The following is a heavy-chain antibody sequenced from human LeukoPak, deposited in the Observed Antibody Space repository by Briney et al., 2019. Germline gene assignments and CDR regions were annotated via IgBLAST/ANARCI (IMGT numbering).Heavy chain of an antibody. CDR1: GDSVGSDNYY. V-gene: IGHV4-61*03. J-gene: IGHJ4*02. CDR2: TYHNGGT. D-gene: IGHD3-22*01. Sequence: SSETLSLTCTVSGDSVGSDNYYWSWIRQLPGKGLEWIGYTYHNGGTKYNPSLRSRVTMSVDTSKNHVSLKLGSVTAADTAVYYCARDRRGYYDSSGYFDRWGQGTLVTVSS. CDR3: ARDRRGYYDSSGYFDR.